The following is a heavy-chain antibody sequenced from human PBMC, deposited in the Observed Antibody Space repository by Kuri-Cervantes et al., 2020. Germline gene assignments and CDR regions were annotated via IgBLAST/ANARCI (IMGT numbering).Heavy chain of an antibody. J-gene: IGHJ6*02. CDR1: GGSISSGGYS. CDR3: ARMAAEYYYYGMGV. D-gene: IGHD5-24*01. CDR2: IYHSGST. V-gene: IGHV4-30-2*01. Sequence: SCAVSGGSISSGGYSWSWIRQPPGKGLEWIGYIYHSGSTYYNPSLKSRVTISVDTSKNQFSLKLSSVTAADTAVYYCARMAAEYYYYGMGVWGQGTTVTVSS.